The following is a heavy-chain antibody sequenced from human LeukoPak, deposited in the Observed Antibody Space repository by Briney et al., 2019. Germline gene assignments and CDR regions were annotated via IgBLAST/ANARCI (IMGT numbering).Heavy chain of an antibody. CDR1: GFTFSSYS. D-gene: IGHD6-13*01. J-gene: IGHJ4*02. V-gene: IGHV3-21*01. Sequence: GGSLRLSCAASGFTFSSYSMNWVRQAPGKGLEWASSISSSSSYIYYADSVKGRFTISRDNAKNSLYLQMNSLRAEDTAVYYCARGWHSSSWYFDDNWGQGTLVTVSS. CDR3: ARGWHSSSWYFDDN. CDR2: ISSSSSYI.